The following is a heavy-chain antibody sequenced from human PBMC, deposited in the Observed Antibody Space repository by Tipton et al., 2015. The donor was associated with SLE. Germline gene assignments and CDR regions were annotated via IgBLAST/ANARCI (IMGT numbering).Heavy chain of an antibody. V-gene: IGHV4-39*01. J-gene: IGHJ3*02. CDR1: GGSLSSGNYY. D-gene: IGHD2-15*01. Sequence: TLSLTCTVSGGSLSSGNYYWVWIRQPPGKGLEWIGSIFYSGNTYYNPSLKSRVTISVDTSKNQFPLKLSSVTAADTAVYYCARLDIVVVVAATSAFDIWGQGTMVTVSS. CDR3: ARLDIVVVVAATSAFDI. CDR2: IFYSGNT.